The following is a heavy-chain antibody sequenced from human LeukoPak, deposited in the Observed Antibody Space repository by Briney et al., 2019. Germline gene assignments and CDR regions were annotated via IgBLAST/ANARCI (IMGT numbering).Heavy chain of an antibody. V-gene: IGHV3-30-3*01. CDR2: MSFDGGYK. D-gene: IGHD1-7*01. CDR1: GFTLSSDA. Sequence: GGSLRLSCAASGFTLSSDAMNWVRRAPGKGLEWVAVMSFDGGYKDYADPVQGRFTVSRDNSQNTLYLEMNSLRPEDTAVYYCARDSQGTTGHFDYWGQGTLVTVSS. J-gene: IGHJ4*02. CDR3: ARDSQGTTGHFDY.